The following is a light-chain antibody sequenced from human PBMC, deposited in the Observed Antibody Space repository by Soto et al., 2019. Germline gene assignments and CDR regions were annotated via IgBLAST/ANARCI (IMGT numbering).Light chain of an antibody. Sequence: DVVMTQSPLSLPVTLGQPASISCRSSQSLVYSDGNTYLNWFQQRPGQSPRRLIYKVSNRDSGVPDRLSGSGSGTDFTLTISRVEAEDVGVYYCMQGTHWHQVPYTFGQGTKLEIK. V-gene: IGKV2-30*01. CDR1: QSLVYSDGNTY. J-gene: IGKJ2*01. CDR2: KVS. CDR3: MQGTHWHQVPYT.